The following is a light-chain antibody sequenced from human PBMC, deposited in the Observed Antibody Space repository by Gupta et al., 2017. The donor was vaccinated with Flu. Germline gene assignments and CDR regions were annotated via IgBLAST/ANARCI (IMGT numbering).Light chain of an antibody. V-gene: IGLV2-14*01. Sequence: QSALTQPASVFGSPGQSITISCTGTSSDVGRSNYVSWYQQDPGKAPKLMIYDVSNRPSGVSSRFSGSKSGNTASLTISGLEAEDESDYYCSSYTSTNTFYVFGTGTKVTVL. CDR3: SSYTSTNTFYV. CDR1: SSDVGRSNY. J-gene: IGLJ1*01. CDR2: DVS.